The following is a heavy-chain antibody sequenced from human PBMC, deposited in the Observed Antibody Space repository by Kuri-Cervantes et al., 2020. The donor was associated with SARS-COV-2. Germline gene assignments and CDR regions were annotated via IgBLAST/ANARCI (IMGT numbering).Heavy chain of an antibody. D-gene: IGHD6-19*01. Sequence: SQTLSLTCGVYGGSFSNFLWDWVRQPPGKGLEWIGEINYSGTTNYNPSLKSRVTISVGPSKNLFSLNLTSVTAADTAMYYCARLRRHNDGWFATGYYMDVWGKGTTVTVSS. CDR3: ARLRRHNDGWFATGYYMDV. CDR1: GGSFSNFL. V-gene: IGHV4-34*01. J-gene: IGHJ6*03. CDR2: INYSGTT.